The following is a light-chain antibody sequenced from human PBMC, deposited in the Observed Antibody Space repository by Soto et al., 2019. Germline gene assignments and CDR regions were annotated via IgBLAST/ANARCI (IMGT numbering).Light chain of an antibody. CDR3: ERYNSNSRT. CDR2: DAS. Sequence: DIKMTQSPSTLSASVGDRVTITCRASQNVDNWVAWYQQKPGKAPKFLIYDASNLESGVPSRFSGRGSGTEFTLTISSLQPDDFATYDCERYNSNSRTFGQGTRV. CDR1: QNVDNW. V-gene: IGKV1-5*01. J-gene: IGKJ1*01.